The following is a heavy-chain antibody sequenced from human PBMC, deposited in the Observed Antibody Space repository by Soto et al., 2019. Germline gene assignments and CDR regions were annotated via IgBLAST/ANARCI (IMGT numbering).Heavy chain of an antibody. V-gene: IGHV3-30*18. D-gene: IGHD4-4*01. CDR2: ISYDGSNK. Sequence: PGGSLRLSCAASGFTFSSYGMHWVRQAPGKGLEWVAVISYDGSNKYYADSVKGRFTISRDNSKNTLYLQMNSLRAEDTAVYYCAKVGSNNEEYYYYYMDVWGKGTTVTVSS. CDR1: GFTFSSYG. J-gene: IGHJ6*03. CDR3: AKVGSNNEEYYYYYMDV.